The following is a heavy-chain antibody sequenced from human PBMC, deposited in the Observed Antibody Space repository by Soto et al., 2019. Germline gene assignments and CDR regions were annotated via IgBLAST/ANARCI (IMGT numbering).Heavy chain of an antibody. J-gene: IGHJ6*02. CDR3: AFPRSLEQAFDPYYYYGMDV. V-gene: IGHV3-30*03. CDR1: GFTFSSYG. CDR2: ISYDGSNK. Sequence: GGSLRLSCAASGFTFSSYGMHWVRQAPGKGLERVAVISYDGSNKYYADSVKGRFTISRDNSKNTLYLQMNSLRAEDTAVYYCAFPRSLEQAFDPYYYYGMDVWGQGTTVTVSS. D-gene: IGHD1-1*01.